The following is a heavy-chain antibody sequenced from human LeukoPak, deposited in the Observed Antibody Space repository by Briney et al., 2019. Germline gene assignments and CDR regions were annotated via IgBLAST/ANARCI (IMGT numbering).Heavy chain of an antibody. CDR1: GGSISSSSYY. D-gene: IGHD5-18*01. J-gene: IGHJ4*02. CDR3: ARHVATRLQIHLSFDY. V-gene: IGHV4-39*01. CDR2: IYYSGST. Sequence: PSETLSLTCTVSGGSISSSSYYWGWIRQPPGKGLEWIGSIYYSGSTYYNPSLKSRVTISVDTSKNQFSLKLSSVTAADTAVYYCARHVATRLQIHLSFDYWGQGTLVTVSS.